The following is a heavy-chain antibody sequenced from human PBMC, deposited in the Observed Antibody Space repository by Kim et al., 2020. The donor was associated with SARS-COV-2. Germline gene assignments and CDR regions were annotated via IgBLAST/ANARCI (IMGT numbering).Heavy chain of an antibody. CDR1: GSTFSSYE. J-gene: IGHJ4*02. V-gene: IGHV3-48*03. Sequence: GGSLRLSCVASGSTFSSYEMNWVRQAPGKGLEWVSYIYTSAAFTYYADSVKGRFTVSRNNAKNSLFLQMNRLRAEDTAIYYCVRDRLGVGSTDLDYWGQGTLVTVSS. D-gene: IGHD1-26*01. CDR2: IYTSAAFT. CDR3: VRDRLGVGSTDLDY.